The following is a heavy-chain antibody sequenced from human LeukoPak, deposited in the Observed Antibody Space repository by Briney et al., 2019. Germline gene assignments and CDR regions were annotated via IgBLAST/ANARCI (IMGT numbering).Heavy chain of an antibody. CDR1: GFTFRSYA. CDR2: ISSSGGST. CDR3: AKSRGYSYGPFDY. D-gene: IGHD5-18*01. J-gene: IGHJ4*02. Sequence: PGGSLRLSCAASGFTFRSYAMSWVRQAPGKGLEWVSAISSSGGSTYYADSVKGRFTISSDTSKNTLYLQMSSLRAEDTAVYYCAKSRGYSYGPFDYWGQGALVTVSS. V-gene: IGHV3-23*01.